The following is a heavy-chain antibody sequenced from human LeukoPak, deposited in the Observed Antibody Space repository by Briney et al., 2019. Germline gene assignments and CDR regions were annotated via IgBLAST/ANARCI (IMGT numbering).Heavy chain of an antibody. CDR3: ARGPWKSGGSCYSY. V-gene: IGHV4-34*01. CDR1: GGSFSGYY. J-gene: IGHJ4*02. D-gene: IGHD2-15*01. CDR2: INHSGST. Sequence: SETLSLTCAVYGGSFSGYYWSWIRQPPGKGLEWIGEINHSGSTNYNPTLKSRVTISVDTSKNQFSLKLSSVTAADPAVYYCARGPWKSGGSCYSYWGQGTLLTVSS.